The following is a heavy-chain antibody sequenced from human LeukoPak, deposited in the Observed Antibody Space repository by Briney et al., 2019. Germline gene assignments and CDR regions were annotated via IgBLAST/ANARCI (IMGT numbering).Heavy chain of an antibody. D-gene: IGHD3-22*01. J-gene: IGHJ4*02. CDR3: VRDYDTSGPQKNYFDF. CDR2: IIPMFDTV. V-gene: IGHV1-69*06. Sequence: GASVKVSCKASGGSFSSYGISWVRQAPGQGLEWMGRIIPMFDTVNYAQNLQGRVTISADKSTTTTYMELTSLRSGDTAVYYCVRDYDTSGPQKNYFDFWGQGTLVTVSS. CDR1: GGSFSSYG.